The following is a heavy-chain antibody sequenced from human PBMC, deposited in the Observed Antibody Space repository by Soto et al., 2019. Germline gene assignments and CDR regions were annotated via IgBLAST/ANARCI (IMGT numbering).Heavy chain of an antibody. V-gene: IGHV1-18*01. Sequence: QVHLVQSGAEVKKPGASVKVSCKGSGYAFTTYGITWVRQAPGQGLEWMGWISAHNGNTNYAQKPQGRVTVTRDTSTSTAYMELRSPRSDDADVYYCARGRDGDYWGQGALVTVSS. CDR1: GYAFTTYG. CDR2: ISAHNGNT. J-gene: IGHJ4*02. D-gene: IGHD6-6*01. CDR3: ARGRDGDY.